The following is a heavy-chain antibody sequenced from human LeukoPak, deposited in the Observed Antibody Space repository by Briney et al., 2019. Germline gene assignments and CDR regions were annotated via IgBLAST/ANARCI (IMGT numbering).Heavy chain of an antibody. J-gene: IGHJ4*02. V-gene: IGHV3-21*01. CDR2: ISSSSSYI. Sequence: GGSLRLSCAAPGFTFSSYSMNWVRQAPGKGLEWVSSISSSSSYIYYADSVKGRFTISRDNAKNSLYLQMNSLRAEDTAVYYCARDFIAVAGTGDWGQGTLVTVSS. D-gene: IGHD6-19*01. CDR3: ARDFIAVAGTGD. CDR1: GFTFSSYS.